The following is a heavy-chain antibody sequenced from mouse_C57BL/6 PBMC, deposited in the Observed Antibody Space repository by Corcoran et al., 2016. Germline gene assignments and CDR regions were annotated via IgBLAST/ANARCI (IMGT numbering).Heavy chain of an antibody. CDR3: AREGIVVPYYSAMDY. J-gene: IGHJ4*01. D-gene: IGHD1-1*01. CDR1: GYTFTDYY. V-gene: IGHV1-26*01. Sequence: EVQLQQSGPELVKPGASVKISCKASGYTFTDYYMNWVKQSHGKSLEWIGDINPNNGGTSYNQKFTGKATLTVDKSSSTAYMELRSLTSEDSAVYYCAREGIVVPYYSAMDYWGQGTSVTVSS. CDR2: INPNNGGT.